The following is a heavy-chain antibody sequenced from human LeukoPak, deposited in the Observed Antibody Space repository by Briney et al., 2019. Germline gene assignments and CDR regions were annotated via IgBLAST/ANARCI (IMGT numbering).Heavy chain of an antibody. CDR2: INQDGSEK. V-gene: IGHV3-7*03. Sequence: GGSLRLSCAASGFTFSTYYMTWVRQAPGKGLEWVANINQDGSEKYYVDSVKGRFTISRDNSKNSLYLQMNSLRTEDTALYYCAKGRNTGSYLSHVDYWGQGTLVTVSS. J-gene: IGHJ4*02. D-gene: IGHD3-10*01. CDR1: GFTFSTYY. CDR3: AKGRNTGSYLSHVDY.